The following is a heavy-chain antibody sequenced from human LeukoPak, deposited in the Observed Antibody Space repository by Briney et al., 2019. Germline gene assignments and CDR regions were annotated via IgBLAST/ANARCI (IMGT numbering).Heavy chain of an antibody. CDR1: GFTFSSYW. Sequence: PGGSLRLSCAASGFTFSSYWMHWVRQAPGKRLEWIGEINHSGSTNYNPSLKSRVTISVDTSKNQFSLKLSSVTAADTAVYYCANRPLGITGTTRDDYWGQGTLVTVSS. CDR3: ANRPLGITGTTRDDY. D-gene: IGHD1-20*01. CDR2: INHSGST. V-gene: IGHV4-34*08. J-gene: IGHJ4*02.